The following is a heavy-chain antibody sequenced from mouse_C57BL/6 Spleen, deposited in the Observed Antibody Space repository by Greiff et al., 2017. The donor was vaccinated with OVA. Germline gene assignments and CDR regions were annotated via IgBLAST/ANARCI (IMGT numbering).Heavy chain of an antibody. CDR3: ARKLRPDYYAMDY. CDR2: IYPGSGST. V-gene: IGHV1-55*01. Sequence: VKLQQPGAELVKPGASVKMSCKASGYTFTSYWITWVKQRPGQGLEWIGDIYPGSGSTNYNEKFKSKATLTVDTSSSTAYMQLSSLTSEDSAVYYCARKLRPDYYAMDYWGQGTSVTVSS. CDR1: GYTFTSYW. J-gene: IGHJ4*01. D-gene: IGHD3-2*02.